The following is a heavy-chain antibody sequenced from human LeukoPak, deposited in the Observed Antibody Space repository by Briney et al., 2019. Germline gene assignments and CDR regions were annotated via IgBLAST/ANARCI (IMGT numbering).Heavy chain of an antibody. J-gene: IGHJ4*02. D-gene: IGHD2-2*02. CDR1: GYTFTGYY. CDR3: ARLLMNRYCSSTSCYTDY. V-gene: IGHV1-2*02. CDR2: INPNSGGT. Sequence: GASVKVSCKASGYTFTGYYVHWVRQAPGQGLEWMGWINPNSGGTNYAQKFQGRVTMTRDTSISTAYMELSRLRSDDTAVYYCARLLMNRYCSSTSCYTDYWGQGTLVTVSS.